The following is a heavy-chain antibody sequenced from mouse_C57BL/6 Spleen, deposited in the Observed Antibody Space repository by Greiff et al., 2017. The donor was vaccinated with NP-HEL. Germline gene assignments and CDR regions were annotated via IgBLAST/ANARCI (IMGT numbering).Heavy chain of an antibody. V-gene: IGHV5-6*01. D-gene: IGHD1-1*01. CDR3: ARLGYYGSSYYFDY. CDR1: GFTFSSYG. Sequence: EVHLVESGGDLVKPGGSLKLSCAASGFTFSSYGMSWVRQTPDKRLEWVATISSGGSYTYYPDSVKGRFTISRDNAKNTLYLQMSSLKSEDTAMYYCARLGYYGSSYYFDYWGQGTTLTVSS. J-gene: IGHJ2*01. CDR2: ISSGGSYT.